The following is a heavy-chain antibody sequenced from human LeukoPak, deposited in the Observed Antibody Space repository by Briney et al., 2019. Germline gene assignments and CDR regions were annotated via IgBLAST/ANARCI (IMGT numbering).Heavy chain of an antibody. D-gene: IGHD2-15*01. Sequence: GGSLRLSCAASGFTFSSYSMNWVRQAPGKGLEWVSSISSSSSYIYYADSVKGRFTISRDNAKNSLYLQMNSLRADDTAIYFCARDMSEKYSIDYWGQGTLVTVSS. CDR2: ISSSSSYI. V-gene: IGHV3-21*01. CDR3: ARDMSEKYSIDY. J-gene: IGHJ4*02. CDR1: GFTFSSYS.